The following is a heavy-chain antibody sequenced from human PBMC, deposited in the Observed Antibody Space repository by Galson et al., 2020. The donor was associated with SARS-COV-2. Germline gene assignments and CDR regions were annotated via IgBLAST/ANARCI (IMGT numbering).Heavy chain of an antibody. CDR2: IWHDASNK. J-gene: IGHJ3*02. CDR1: GFTFSSYG. V-gene: IGHV3-33*01. CDR3: ARGGMMGGTVRGVFDI. D-gene: IGHD3-16*01. Sequence: GESLKISCEASGFTFSSYGMHWVRQAPGKGLEGVAGIWHDASNKYYVDSVNGRFTISRDNSKNTLFLQMNSLRAEDTAVYYCARGGMMGGTVRGVFDIWGQGTVVTVSS.